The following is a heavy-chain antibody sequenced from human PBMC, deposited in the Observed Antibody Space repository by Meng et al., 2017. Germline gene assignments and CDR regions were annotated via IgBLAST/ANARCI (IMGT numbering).Heavy chain of an antibody. CDR2: IIPIFGTA. D-gene: IGHD7-27*01. Sequence: GRLVWPGAEVKKPGARVKGSCKASGGTFSSYAISWVRQAPGQGLEWMGGIIPIFGTANYAQKFQGRVTITADESTSTAYMELSSLRSEDTAVYYCASNDGTGDRTGGDYWGQGTLVTVSS. V-gene: IGHV1-69*01. J-gene: IGHJ4*02. CDR1: GGTFSSYA. CDR3: ASNDGTGDRTGGDY.